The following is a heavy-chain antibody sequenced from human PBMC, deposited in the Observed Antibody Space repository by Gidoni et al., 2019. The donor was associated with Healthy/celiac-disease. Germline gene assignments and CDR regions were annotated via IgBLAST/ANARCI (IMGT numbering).Heavy chain of an antibody. Sequence: QVQLQESGPGLVKPSQTLSLTCTVSGGSISSGSYYWSWIRQPAGKGLEWIGRIYTSRSTNYNPSLKSRVTISVDTSKNQVSLKRSSVTAADTAVYYCARYGVPTNPDDAFDIWGQGTMVTVSS. CDR3: ARYGVPTNPDDAFDI. CDR2: IYTSRST. D-gene: IGHD3-10*01. J-gene: IGHJ3*02. CDR1: GGSISSGSYY. V-gene: IGHV4-61*02.